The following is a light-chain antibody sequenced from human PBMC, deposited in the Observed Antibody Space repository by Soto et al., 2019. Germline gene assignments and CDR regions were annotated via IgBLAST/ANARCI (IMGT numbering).Light chain of an antibody. CDR2: DAS. Sequence: EIVMTQSPATLSVSPGETATLSCRASQSVSSYLAWYQQKPGQAPRLLIYDASNRTTGIPARFSGSGSGTDFTLTISSLAPEDFAVYYCQQRSNWPPGVTFGPGTKVDIK. CDR1: QSVSSY. V-gene: IGKV3-11*01. J-gene: IGKJ3*01. CDR3: QQRSNWPPGVT.